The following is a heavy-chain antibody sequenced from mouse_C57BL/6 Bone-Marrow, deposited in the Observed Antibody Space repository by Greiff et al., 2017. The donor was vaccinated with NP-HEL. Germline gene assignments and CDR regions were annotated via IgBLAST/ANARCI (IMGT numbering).Heavy chain of an antibody. CDR2: IYPRSGNT. J-gene: IGHJ3*01. D-gene: IGHD1-1*01. V-gene: IGHV1-81*01. CDR1: GYTFTSYG. CDR3: AGYYYGSRGWFAY. Sequence: VQLQQSGAELARPGASVKLSCKASGYTFTSYGISWVKQRTGQGLEWIGEIYPRSGNTYYNEKFKGKATLTADKSSSTAYMELRSLTSEDSAVYYCAGYYYGSRGWFAYWGQGTLVTVSA.